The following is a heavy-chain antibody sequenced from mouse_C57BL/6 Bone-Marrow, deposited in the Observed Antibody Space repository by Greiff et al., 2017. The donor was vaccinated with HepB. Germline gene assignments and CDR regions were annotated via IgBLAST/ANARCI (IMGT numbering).Heavy chain of an antibody. CDR2: ISSGSSTI. D-gene: IGHD1-1*01. V-gene: IGHV5-17*01. J-gene: IGHJ3*01. CDR3: ARAEGDSSPFAC. Sequence: EVQLVASGGGLVKPGGSLKLSCAASGFTFSDYGMHWVRQAPEKGLEWVAYISSGSSTIYYADTVKGRFTISRDNAKNTLFLQITSLRSEDTAMYYCARAEGDSSPFACWGQGTLVTVSA. CDR1: GFTFSDYG.